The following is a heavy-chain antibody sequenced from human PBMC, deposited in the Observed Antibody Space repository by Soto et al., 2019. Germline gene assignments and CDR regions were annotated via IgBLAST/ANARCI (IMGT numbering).Heavy chain of an antibody. CDR2: IKQDGSEK. Sequence: GGSLRLSCAVSGFTISSYWMSWVRQAPGKGLEWVATIKQDGSEKFYVDSVKGRFTISRDNAEKSLYLQMNSLSAEDTGVYFCARDVGYDYVNWGQGTPVTVSS. J-gene: IGHJ4*02. CDR1: GFTISSYW. V-gene: IGHV3-7*01. D-gene: IGHD5-12*01. CDR3: ARDVGYDYVN.